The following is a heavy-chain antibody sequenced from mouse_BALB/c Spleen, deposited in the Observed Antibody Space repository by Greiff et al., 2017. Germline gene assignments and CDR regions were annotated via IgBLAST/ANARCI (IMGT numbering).Heavy chain of an antibody. J-gene: IGHJ4*01. CDR1: GFTFSSYT. CDR3: ARRKAYGNSYAMDY. Sequence: EVNLVESGGGLVQPGGSLKLSCAASGFTFSSYTMSWVRQTPEKRLEWVAYISNGGGSTYYPDTVKGRFTISRDNAKNTLYLQMSSLKSEDTAMYYCARRKAYGNSYAMDYWGQGTSVTVSS. V-gene: IGHV5-12-2*01. CDR2: ISNGGGST. D-gene: IGHD2-10*02.